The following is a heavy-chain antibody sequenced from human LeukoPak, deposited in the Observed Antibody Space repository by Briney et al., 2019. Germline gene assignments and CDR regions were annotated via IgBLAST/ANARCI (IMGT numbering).Heavy chain of an antibody. D-gene: IGHD5-12*01. CDR1: GGSVSSGSYF. CDR3: ARDRLGGYSYVY. V-gene: IGHV4-61*01. Sequence: SETLSLTCTVSGGSVSSGSYFWTWIRQSPGKRLEYVGYIYDSGRTNYNPSLKSRVAISKDTSKNQFSLKLSSVTAADTAVYYCARDRLGGYSYVYWGQGSLVTVSS. J-gene: IGHJ4*02. CDR2: IYDSGRT.